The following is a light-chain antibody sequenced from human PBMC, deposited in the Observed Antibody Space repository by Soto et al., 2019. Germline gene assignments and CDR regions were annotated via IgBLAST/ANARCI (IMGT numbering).Light chain of an antibody. CDR1: HSVSSD. CDR3: QQYNNWPPT. J-gene: IGKJ5*01. Sequence: LSMSQGERASHSCRASHSVSSDLAWYQQKPGQAPRLLIYGASTRAIGIPARFSGSGSGTEFTLTISSLQSEDFAVYYCQQYNNWPPTFGQGTRLEIK. V-gene: IGKV3-15*01. CDR2: GAS.